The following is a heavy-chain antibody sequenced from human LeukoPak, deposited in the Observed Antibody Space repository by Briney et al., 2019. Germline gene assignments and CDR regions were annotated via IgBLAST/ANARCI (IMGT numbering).Heavy chain of an antibody. CDR1: GFTFSSYS. D-gene: IGHD1-14*01. V-gene: IGHV3-21*01. CDR3: ARERNPTAFFDY. J-gene: IGHJ4*02. Sequence: GGSLRLSCAASGFTFSSYSMSWVRQAPGKGLEWVSSISSSSSYIYYADSVKGRFTISRDNAKNSLYLQMNSLRAEDTAVYYCARERNPTAFFDYWGQGTLVTVSS. CDR2: ISSSSSYI.